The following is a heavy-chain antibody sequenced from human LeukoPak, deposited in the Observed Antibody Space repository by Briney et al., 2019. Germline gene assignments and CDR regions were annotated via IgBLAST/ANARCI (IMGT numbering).Heavy chain of an antibody. CDR2: IDHSGST. J-gene: IGHJ4*02. CDR3: ASPSLRFLEWLSDTADDY. CDR1: GGSFSGYY. Sequence: SETLSLTCTVYGGSFSGYYWSWIRQPPGQGLEWIGEIDHSGSTNYNPSLKSRVTISVDTSKNQFSLKLSSVTAADTAVYYCASPSLRFLEWLSDTADDYWGQGTLVTVSS. V-gene: IGHV4-34*01. D-gene: IGHD3-3*01.